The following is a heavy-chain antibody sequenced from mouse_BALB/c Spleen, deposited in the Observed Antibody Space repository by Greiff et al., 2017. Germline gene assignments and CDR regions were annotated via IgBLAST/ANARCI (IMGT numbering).Heavy chain of an antibody. CDR3: TREQIYYGSSYGAD. CDR2: ISSGGSYT. D-gene: IGHD1-1*01. Sequence: EVMLVESGGGLVKPGGSLKLSCAASGFTFSSYTMSWVRQTPEKRLEWVATISSGGSYTYYPDSVKGRFTISRDNAKNTLYLQMSSLKSEDTAMYYCTREQIYYGSSYGADWGQGTTLTVSS. CDR1: GFTFSSYT. V-gene: IGHV5-6-4*01. J-gene: IGHJ2*01.